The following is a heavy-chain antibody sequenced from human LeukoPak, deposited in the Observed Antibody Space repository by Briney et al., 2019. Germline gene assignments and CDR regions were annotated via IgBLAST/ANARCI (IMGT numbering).Heavy chain of an antibody. CDR3: ARVPGSSGWNYYFDY. Sequence: PGGSLRLSCAASGFTFSDYYMSWIRQAPGKGLEWVSYISSSSSYTNYADSVKGRFTISRDNAKNSLYLQMNSLRAEDTAVYYCARVPGSSGWNYYFDYWGQGILVTVSS. CDR1: GFTFSDYY. V-gene: IGHV3-11*06. D-gene: IGHD6-19*01. J-gene: IGHJ4*02. CDR2: ISSSSSYT.